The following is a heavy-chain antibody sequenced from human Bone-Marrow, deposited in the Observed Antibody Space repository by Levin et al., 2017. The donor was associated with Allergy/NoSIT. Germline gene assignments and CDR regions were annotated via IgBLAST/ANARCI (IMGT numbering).Heavy chain of an antibody. CDR2: ISSSSSYI. J-gene: IGHJ4*02. Sequence: GESLKISCAASGFTFSSYSMNWVRQAPGKGLEWVSSISSSSSYIYYADSVKGRFTISRDNAKNSLYLQMNSLRAEDTAVYYCARFSGDCSSTSCYDDYWGQGTLVTVSS. CDR3: ARFSGDCSSTSCYDDY. V-gene: IGHV3-21*01. D-gene: IGHD2-2*01. CDR1: GFTFSSYS.